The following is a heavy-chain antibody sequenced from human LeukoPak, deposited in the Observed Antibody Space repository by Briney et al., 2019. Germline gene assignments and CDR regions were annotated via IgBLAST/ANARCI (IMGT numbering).Heavy chain of an antibody. Sequence: ASVKVSSKASGYIFTSYYMHWVRQAPGQGLEWMGIINPGGGSTTYAQKFQGRVTMTRDTSTSTVYMELSSLRSDDTAVYYCARDVYYDSRLMDVWGQGTTVTVSS. CDR1: GYIFTSYY. CDR3: ARDVYYDSRLMDV. D-gene: IGHD3-22*01. V-gene: IGHV1-46*01. J-gene: IGHJ6*02. CDR2: INPGGGST.